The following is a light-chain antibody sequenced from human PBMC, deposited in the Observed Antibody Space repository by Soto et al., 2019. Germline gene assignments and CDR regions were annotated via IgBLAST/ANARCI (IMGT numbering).Light chain of an antibody. J-gene: IGKJ5*01. V-gene: IGKV3-20*01. CDR3: QQYGTSEII. CDR2: DTS. CDR1: QSLANSF. Sequence: EFVLTHSPGTLSLSPGEIATLSCGASQSLANSFIAWYQQKPGQAPRLLIYDTSSRASGIPDRFSGSGSGTDFTPTISRLETEDFAVFYCQQYGTSEIIFGQGTRLEIK.